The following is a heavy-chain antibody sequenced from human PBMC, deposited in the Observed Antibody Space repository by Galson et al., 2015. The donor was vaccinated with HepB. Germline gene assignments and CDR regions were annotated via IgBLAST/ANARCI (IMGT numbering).Heavy chain of an antibody. Sequence: LSLTCTVSGGSVRSGSYYWSWIRQPPGKGLEWIGYIHYSGSTNYNPSLKSRVTISVDTSKNQFSLKKSSVTAADTAVYYCARGGVDYGDDGDVFDIWGQGTMVTVSS. CDR2: IHYSGST. D-gene: IGHD4-17*01. J-gene: IGHJ3*02. V-gene: IGHV4-61*01. CDR3: ARGGVDYGDDGDVFDI. CDR1: GGSVRSGSYY.